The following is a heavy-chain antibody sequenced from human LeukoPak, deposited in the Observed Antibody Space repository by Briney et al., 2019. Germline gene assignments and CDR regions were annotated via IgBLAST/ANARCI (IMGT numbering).Heavy chain of an antibody. CDR2: ITNSGSST. J-gene: IGHJ4*02. Sequence: PGGSLRLSCAASGFTFNNYAMNWVRQAPGKGLEWVSTITNSGSSTYYADSVKGRFTISRDNSQNTLYLQMNSLRAEDTAVYYCARDAYNYAPDYWGQGTLVTVSS. CDR3: ARDAYNYAPDY. V-gene: IGHV3-23*01. D-gene: IGHD5-24*01. CDR1: GFTFNNYA.